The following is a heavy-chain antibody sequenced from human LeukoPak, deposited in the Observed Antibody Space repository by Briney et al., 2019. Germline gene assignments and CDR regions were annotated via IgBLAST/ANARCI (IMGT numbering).Heavy chain of an antibody. J-gene: IGHJ6*02. Sequence: SETLSLTCTVSGGSISSYYWSWIRQPPGKGLEWIGYIYYSGSTNYNPSLKSRVTISVDTSKNQFSPKLSSVTAADTAVYYCAGAAGVYYYYGMDVWGQGTTVTVSS. CDR1: GGSISSYY. CDR3: AGAAGVYYYYGMDV. D-gene: IGHD2-8*01. CDR2: IYYSGST. V-gene: IGHV4-59*01.